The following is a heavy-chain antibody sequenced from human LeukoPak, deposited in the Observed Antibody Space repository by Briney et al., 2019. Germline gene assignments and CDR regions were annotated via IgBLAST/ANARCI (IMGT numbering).Heavy chain of an antibody. V-gene: IGHV1-69*04. CDR1: GGTFSSYA. CDR2: IIPILGIA. J-gene: IGHJ6*02. D-gene: IGHD4-17*01. Sequence: PSVKVSCKASGGTFSSYAISWVRQAPGQGVGWMGRIIPILGIANYAQKFQGRVAITADKSTSTAYMELSSLRSEDTAVYYCASFSLPTTEDPANYYYYGMDVWGQGTTVTVSS. CDR3: ASFSLPTTEDPANYYYYGMDV.